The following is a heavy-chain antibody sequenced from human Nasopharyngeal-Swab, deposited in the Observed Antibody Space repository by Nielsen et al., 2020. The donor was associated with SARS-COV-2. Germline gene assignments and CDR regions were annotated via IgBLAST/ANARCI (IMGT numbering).Heavy chain of an antibody. CDR3: ARAPPIAVAGKGVDV. CDR1: GGSFSGYY. CDR2: INHSGST. Sequence: SETLSLTCAVYGGSFSGYYWSWIRQPPGKGLEWIGEINHSGSTNYNPSLRSRVTISVDTSKNQFSLKLSSVTAADTAVYYCARAPPIAVAGKGVDVWGQGTTVTVSS. V-gene: IGHV4-34*01. J-gene: IGHJ6*02. D-gene: IGHD6-19*01.